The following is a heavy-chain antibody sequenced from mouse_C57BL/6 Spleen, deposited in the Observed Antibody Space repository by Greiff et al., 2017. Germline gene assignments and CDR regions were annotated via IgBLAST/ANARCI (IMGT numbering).Heavy chain of an antibody. CDR1: GFTFSDYY. Sequence: DVQLVESEGGLVQPGSSMKLSCTASGFTFSDYYMAWVRQVPEKGLEWVANINYDGSSTYYLDSLKSRFIISRDNAKNILYLQMSSLKSEDTATYYCARTNSPYYYGSSVEYYFDYWGQGTTLTVSS. CDR3: ARTNSPYYYGSSVEYYFDY. D-gene: IGHD1-1*01. J-gene: IGHJ2*01. CDR2: INYDGSST. V-gene: IGHV5-16*01.